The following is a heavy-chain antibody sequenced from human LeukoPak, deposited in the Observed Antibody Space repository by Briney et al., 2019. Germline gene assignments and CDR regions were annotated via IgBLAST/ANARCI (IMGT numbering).Heavy chain of an antibody. CDR1: GFTFSSFA. D-gene: IGHD3-22*01. V-gene: IGHV3-23*01. CDR3: AKDKNPGGRYYYDSSGYYGVQDAFDI. CDR2: ISASGGST. J-gene: IGHJ3*02. Sequence: QAGGSLRLSCAASGFTFSSFAMTWVRQAPRKGLEWVSAISASGGSTYYADSVKGRFTISRDNSKNTLYLQMNTLRAEDTAVYYCAKDKNPGGRYYYDSSGYYGVQDAFDIWGQGTMVTVSS.